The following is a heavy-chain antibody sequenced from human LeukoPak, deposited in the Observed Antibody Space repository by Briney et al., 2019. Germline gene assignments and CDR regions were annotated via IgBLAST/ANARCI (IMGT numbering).Heavy chain of an antibody. J-gene: IGHJ4*02. CDR3: GTLFDY. Sequence: GGSLRLSCAASGFTVSTNYMNWVRQAPGKGLEWVSIIHSAGTTYYADSVKGRFTISRDNSKNTLYLQMNSLRAEDTAVYYCGTLFDYWGQGTLVTVSS. CDR1: GFTVSTNY. V-gene: IGHV3-66*01. CDR2: IHSAGTT.